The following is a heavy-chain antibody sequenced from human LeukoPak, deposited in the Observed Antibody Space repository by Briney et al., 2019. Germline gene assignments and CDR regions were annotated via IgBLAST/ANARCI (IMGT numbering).Heavy chain of an antibody. J-gene: IGHJ6*02. CDR2: TSSSSSTI. Sequence: AGGSLRLSCVGSGFIFSSYRMNWVRQAPGKGLEWVSYTSSSSSTIYYADSVKSRFTISRDNAKNSLYLQMNSLRAEDTAVYYCARLRYYGMDVWGQGTTVTVSS. CDR1: GFIFSSYR. CDR3: ARLRYYGMDV. V-gene: IGHV3-48*04.